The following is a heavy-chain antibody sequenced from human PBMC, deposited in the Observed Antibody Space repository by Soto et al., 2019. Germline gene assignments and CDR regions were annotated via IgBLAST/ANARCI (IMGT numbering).Heavy chain of an antibody. CDR3: ARDNNDYIWGSYRYRPSGGDY. Sequence: ASVKVSCKASGYTFTSYDINWVRQATGQGLEWMGWMNPNSGNTGYAQKFQGRVTMTRNTSISTAYMELGSLRSEDTAVYYCARDNNDYIWGSYRYRPSGGDYWGQGTLVTVSS. J-gene: IGHJ4*02. D-gene: IGHD3-16*02. V-gene: IGHV1-8*01. CDR1: GYTFTSYD. CDR2: MNPNSGNT.